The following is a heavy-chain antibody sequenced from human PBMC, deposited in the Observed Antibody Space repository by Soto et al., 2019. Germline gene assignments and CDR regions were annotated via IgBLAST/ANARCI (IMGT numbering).Heavy chain of an antibody. CDR1: GGSISSGNYY. V-gene: IGHV4-31*03. CDR2: IYYSGST. J-gene: IGHJ5*02. D-gene: IGHD2-2*01. CDR3: ARSGVIPAAKWFDP. Sequence: SETLSLTCSVAGGSISSGNYYGSWIRQHPGKGLEWIGHIYYSGSTYYKSSLKSRVTISVDTSKNQFSLKLTSVTAADTAVYYCARSGVIPAAKWFDPWGQGTLVPVSS.